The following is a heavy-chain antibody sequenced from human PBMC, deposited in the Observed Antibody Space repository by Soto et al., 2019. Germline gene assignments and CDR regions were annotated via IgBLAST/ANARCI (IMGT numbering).Heavy chain of an antibody. CDR1: GYIFTSYG. D-gene: IGHD6-19*01. CDR2: ISAYKGDT. J-gene: IGHJ4*02. CDR3: ARVAVASTSTPPHGFDY. Sequence: ASVKVSCKASGYIFTSYGITWVRQAPGQGLEWMGWISAYKGDTKYAQTVQDRVTMTTDTSTRTAYMELRSLTSDDTAVYYCARVAVASTSTPPHGFDYWGQGTLVTVSS. V-gene: IGHV1-18*01.